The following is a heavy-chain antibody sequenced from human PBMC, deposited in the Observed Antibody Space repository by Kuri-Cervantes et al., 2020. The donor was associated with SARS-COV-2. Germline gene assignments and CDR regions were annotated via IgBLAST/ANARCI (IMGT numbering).Heavy chain of an antibody. V-gene: IGHV4-39*01. CDR2: IYYDGRT. J-gene: IGHJ4*02. CDR3: ARHDY. CDR1: GGSISSGGYS. Sequence: GSLRLSCTVSGGSISSGGYSWGWIRQPPGKGLEFIGTIYYDGRTYYNTSLKSRVTISVDTSKNHFSLKLSSVTAAETAVYSCARHDYWGQGTLVTVSS.